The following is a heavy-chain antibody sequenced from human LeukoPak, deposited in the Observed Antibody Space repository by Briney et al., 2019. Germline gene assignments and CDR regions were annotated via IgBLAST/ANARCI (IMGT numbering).Heavy chain of an antibody. Sequence: SETLSLTCTVSSYSISSGYYWGWIRQPPGKGLEWIGSIYYSGSTYYNPSLKSRVTISVDTSKNQFSLKLSSVTAADTAVYYCARNSYTYYYGSGSYSNFDYWGQGTLVTVSS. D-gene: IGHD3-10*01. CDR2: IYYSGST. CDR3: ARNSYTYYYGSGSYSNFDY. V-gene: IGHV4-38-2*02. J-gene: IGHJ4*02. CDR1: SYSISSGYY.